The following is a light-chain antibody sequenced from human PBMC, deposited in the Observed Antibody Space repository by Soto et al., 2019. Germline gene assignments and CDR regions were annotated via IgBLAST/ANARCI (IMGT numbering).Light chain of an antibody. CDR3: SSFTTSNTVL. Sequence: QSVLTQPASVSGSPGQSITISCTGTNSDIGAYNSVSWYQQHPGTAPKLMISEVANRPSGISNRFSGSKSANTASLTISGLQAEDAADYSCSSFTTSNTVLFGGGTKLTVL. J-gene: IGLJ2*01. CDR2: EVA. V-gene: IGLV2-14*01. CDR1: NSDIGAYNS.